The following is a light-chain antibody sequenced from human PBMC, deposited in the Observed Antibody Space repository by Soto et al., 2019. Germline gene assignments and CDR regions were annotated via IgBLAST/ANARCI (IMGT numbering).Light chain of an antibody. CDR2: GNS. V-gene: IGLV1-40*01. CDR1: SSNIGAPYD. J-gene: IGLJ2*01. Sequence: QAVLTQPPSVSGAPGQGVTISCTGSSSNIGAPYDVHWYQHLPGTAPKLLIYGNSNRPSGVPDRFSGSKSGTSASLAITGLQAEDEADYYCQSYDSSLSGSGVVFGGGTKLTVL. CDR3: QSYDSSLSGSGVV.